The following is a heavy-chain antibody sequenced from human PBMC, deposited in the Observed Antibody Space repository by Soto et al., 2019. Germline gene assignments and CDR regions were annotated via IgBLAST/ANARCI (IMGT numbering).Heavy chain of an antibody. V-gene: IGHV4-30-4*01. J-gene: IGHJ4*01. Sequence: SETLSLTCTVSGGSISSGDYYWSWIRQPPGKGLEWIGYIYYSGSTYYNPSLKSRVTISVDTSKNQFSLKLSSVTAADTAVYYCANLIVFHSSYYHDYWGHGTLVTVS. CDR1: GGSISSGDYY. CDR2: IYYSGST. D-gene: IGHD1-26*01. CDR3: ANLIVFHSSYYHDY.